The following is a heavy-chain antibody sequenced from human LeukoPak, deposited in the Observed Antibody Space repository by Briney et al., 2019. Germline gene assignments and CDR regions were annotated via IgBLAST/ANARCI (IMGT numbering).Heavy chain of an antibody. V-gene: IGHV3-48*04. CDR1: GFTFSTYS. D-gene: IGHD3-22*01. CDR2: ISSSGSTI. CDR3: ARDAAYYYDSSGYYYFDY. Sequence: AGGSLRLSCAASGFTFSTYSINWIRQAPGKGLEWVSYISSSGSTIYYADSVKGRFTISRDNAKNSLYLQMNSLRAEDTAVYYCARDAAYYYDSSGYYYFDYWGQGTLVTVSS. J-gene: IGHJ4*02.